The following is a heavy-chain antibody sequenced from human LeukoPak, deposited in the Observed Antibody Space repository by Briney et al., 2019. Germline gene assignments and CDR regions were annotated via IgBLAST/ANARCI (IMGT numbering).Heavy chain of an antibody. D-gene: IGHD6-13*01. J-gene: IGHJ1*01. CDR3: ANLIIAAAGYEYFQH. Sequence: GGSLRLSCAASGFTFSNYAMSWVRQAPGKGLEWVSTISGSGSKTFYADSVKGRFTISRDSSKNTLYLQMSSLRAEDTAVYYCANLIIAAAGYEYFQHWGQGTLVT. CDR1: GFTFSNYA. CDR2: ISGSGSKT. V-gene: IGHV3-23*01.